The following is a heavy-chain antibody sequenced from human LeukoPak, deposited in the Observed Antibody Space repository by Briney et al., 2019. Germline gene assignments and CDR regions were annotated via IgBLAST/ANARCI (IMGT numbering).Heavy chain of an antibody. J-gene: IGHJ6*03. D-gene: IGHD5-12*01. Sequence: SETLSLTCTVSGGSISSSGYYWGWVRQPPGKELEWIGSIYYSGSSHYNPALKSRVSMSGDTAKNQFSLKLSSVTAADTAVYYCARVVYSGYDFRGAMDVWGKGTTVTVSS. CDR3: ARVVYSGYDFRGAMDV. CDR1: GGSISSSGYY. V-gene: IGHV4-39*07. CDR2: IYYSGSS.